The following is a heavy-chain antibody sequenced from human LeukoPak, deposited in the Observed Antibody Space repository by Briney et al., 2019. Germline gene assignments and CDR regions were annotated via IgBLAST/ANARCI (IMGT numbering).Heavy chain of an antibody. CDR3: ASIAVAGSSVY. V-gene: IGHV4-31*03. D-gene: IGHD6-19*01. CDR2: IYYSGST. J-gene: IGHJ4*02. CDR1: GGSISSGGYY. Sequence: SQTLSLTCTVSGGSISSGGYYWRWIRQHPGKGLEWIGYIYYSGSTYYNPSLKSRVTISVDTSKNQFSLKLSSVTAADTAVYYCASIAVAGSSVYWGQGTLVTVSS.